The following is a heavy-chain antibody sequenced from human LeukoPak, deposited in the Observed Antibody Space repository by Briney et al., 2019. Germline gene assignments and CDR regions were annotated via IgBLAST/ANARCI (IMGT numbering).Heavy chain of an antibody. CDR3: TTDRWEDNY. Sequence: GGSLRLSCAASGFTFSSYAMSWVRQAPGKGLEWVGRVKAKTDGGTSDYAAPMKGRFTISRDDSKNTLYLQMNSLQTEDTAVYYCTTDRWEDNYWGQGTLVTVSS. V-gene: IGHV3-15*01. D-gene: IGHD1-26*01. CDR1: GFTFSSYA. J-gene: IGHJ4*02. CDR2: VKAKTDGGTS.